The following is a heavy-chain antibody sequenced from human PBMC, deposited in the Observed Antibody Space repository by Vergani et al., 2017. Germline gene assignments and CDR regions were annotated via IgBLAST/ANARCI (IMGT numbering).Heavy chain of an antibody. CDR3: ARISDWYFDL. CDR2: IYYSGST. Sequence: QVQLQESGPGLVKPSETLSLTCTVSGGSIRSYYWSWIRQPPGKGLEWIGYIYYSGSTNYNPSLKSRVTISVDTSKNQFSLKLSSVTAADTAVYYCARISDWYFDLWGRGTLVTVSS. J-gene: IGHJ2*01. CDR1: GGSIRSYY. V-gene: IGHV4-59*01.